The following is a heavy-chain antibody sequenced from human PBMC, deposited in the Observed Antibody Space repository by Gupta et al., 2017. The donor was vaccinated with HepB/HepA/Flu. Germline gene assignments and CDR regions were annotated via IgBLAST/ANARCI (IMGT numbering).Heavy chain of an antibody. J-gene: IGHJ4*02. CDR3: AKDGGVYYYGSGSYHFDY. CDR2: ISYYGSNK. CDR1: GFTFSTYG. Sequence: QVQLVESGGGVVKPGRSLRLSCAASGFTFSTYGMHWVRQAPGKGLEWVAIISYYGSNKYYADSVKGRFTISRDNSKNTLYLQMNSLRAEDTAVYYCAKDGGVYYYGSGSYHFDYWGQGTLVTVSS. D-gene: IGHD3-10*01. V-gene: IGHV3-30*18.